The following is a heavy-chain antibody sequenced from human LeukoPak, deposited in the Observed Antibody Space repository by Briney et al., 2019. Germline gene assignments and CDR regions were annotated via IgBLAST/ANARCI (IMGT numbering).Heavy chain of an antibody. D-gene: IGHD3-9*01. J-gene: IGHJ6*02. CDR1: GFTFSNAW. Sequence: PGGSLRLSCAASGFTFSNAWMSWVRQAPGKGLEWVGRIKSKTDGGTTDYAAPVKGRFTISRDDSKNTLYLQMNSLKTEDTAVYYCTTGPHRPGYDILTGYYNYYYYGMDVWGQGTTVTVSS. CDR2: IKSKTDGGTT. V-gene: IGHV3-15*01. CDR3: TTGPHRPGYDILTGYYNYYYYGMDV.